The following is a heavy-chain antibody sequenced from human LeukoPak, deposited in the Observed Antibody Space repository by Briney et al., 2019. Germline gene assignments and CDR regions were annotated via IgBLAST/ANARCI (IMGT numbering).Heavy chain of an antibody. CDR1: GYTFTGYY. CDR2: INPNSGGT. J-gene: IGHJ4*02. CDR3: ARVDILTGFYFFDS. V-gene: IGHV1-2*02. Sequence: ASAKVSCKASGYTFTGYYMHWVRQAPGQGLEWMGWINPNSGGTNCAQKFQGRVTMTRDTSISTAYMELSRLRSDDTAVYYCARVDILTGFYFFDSWGQGTLVTVSS. D-gene: IGHD3-9*01.